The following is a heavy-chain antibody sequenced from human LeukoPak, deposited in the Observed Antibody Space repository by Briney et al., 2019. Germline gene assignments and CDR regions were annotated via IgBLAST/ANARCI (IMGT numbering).Heavy chain of an antibody. V-gene: IGHV1-2*02. CDR3: ASLYCSSTSCPNDY. Sequence: GASVKVSCKASGYTFTGYYMHWVRQAPGQGLEWMGWINPNSGGTNYAQKFQGRVTMTRDTSISTAYMELSRLRSDDTAVYYCASLYCSSTSCPNDYWGQGTLVTVSS. CDR2: INPNSGGT. J-gene: IGHJ4*02. D-gene: IGHD2-2*01. CDR1: GYTFTGYY.